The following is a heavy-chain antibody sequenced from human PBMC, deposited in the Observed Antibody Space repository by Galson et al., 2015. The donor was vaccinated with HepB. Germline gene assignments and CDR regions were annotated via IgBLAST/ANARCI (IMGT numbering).Heavy chain of an antibody. V-gene: IGHV3-48*02. CDR3: ARGTWGPHDPFDI. Sequence: SLRLSCAASGFIFRTYSMNWVRQAPGKGLEWVSYISSGSNAIYYADSVEGRFTISRDNAKNSLYLQMNNLRDDDSAVYYCARGTWGPHDPFDIWGQGTMVTVSS. CDR1: GFIFRTYS. CDR2: ISSGSNAI. J-gene: IGHJ3*02. D-gene: IGHD3-16*01.